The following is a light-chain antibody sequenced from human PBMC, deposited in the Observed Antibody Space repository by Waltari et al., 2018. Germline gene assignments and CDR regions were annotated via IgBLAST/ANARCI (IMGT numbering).Light chain of an antibody. CDR1: SSDVGTYNF. J-gene: IGLJ3*02. CDR2: EGN. V-gene: IGLV2-23*01. Sequence: QSALTQPASVSGSPGQSITISCTGTSSDVGTYNFSSWYQQNPGKAPKLMIYEGNKRPSGDSNRFSGSKAGNTASLTISGRQAEDEADYYCYSYAGSGTWVFGGGTKLTVL. CDR3: YSYAGSGTWV.